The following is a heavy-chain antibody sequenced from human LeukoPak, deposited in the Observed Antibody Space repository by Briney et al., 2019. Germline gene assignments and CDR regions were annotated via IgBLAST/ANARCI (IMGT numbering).Heavy chain of an antibody. CDR2: IRQDGRET. Sequence: PGGSLRLSCAASGFTFTNYWMTWVRQAPGKGPEWVANIRQDGRETNYVDSVRGRFTIARDNTKNSLYRQMTSLRGEDTDVYYWASKAGKPGNTPWCFDYWGQGALVTVSS. CDR1: GFTFTNYW. CDR3: ASKAGKPGNTPWCFDY. J-gene: IGHJ4*02. D-gene: IGHD1-7*01. V-gene: IGHV3-7*01.